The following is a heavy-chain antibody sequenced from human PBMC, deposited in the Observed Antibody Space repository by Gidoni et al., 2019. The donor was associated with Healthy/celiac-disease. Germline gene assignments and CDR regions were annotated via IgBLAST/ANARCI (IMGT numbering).Heavy chain of an antibody. CDR3: ARGRASYGSGENWFDP. CDR1: GFTFSSYG. CDR2: IWYDGSNK. J-gene: IGHJ5*02. Sequence: QVQLVESGGGVVQPGRSLRLSCAASGFTFSSYGMHWVRQAPGKGLEWVAVIWYDGSNKYYADSVKGRFTISRDNSKNTLYLQMNSLRAEDTAVYYCARGRASYGSGENWFDPWGQGTLVTVSS. V-gene: IGHV3-33*01. D-gene: IGHD3-10*01.